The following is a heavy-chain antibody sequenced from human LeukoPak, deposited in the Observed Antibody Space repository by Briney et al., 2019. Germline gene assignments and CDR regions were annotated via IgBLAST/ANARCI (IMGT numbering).Heavy chain of an antibody. Sequence: GGSLRLSCAASGFTFSSYAMGWVRQAPGKGLEWFSAISGNSGSDTYYEDAVKRRFTISRDNSKTTLYLEMNSLRAEDTAVYYCAKGSSSGRPYFFDYWGQGTGHSVSS. CDR2: ISGNSGSDT. CDR1: GFTFSSYA. D-gene: IGHD3-10*01. CDR3: AKGSSSGRPYFFDY. J-gene: IGHJ4*02. V-gene: IGHV3-23*01.